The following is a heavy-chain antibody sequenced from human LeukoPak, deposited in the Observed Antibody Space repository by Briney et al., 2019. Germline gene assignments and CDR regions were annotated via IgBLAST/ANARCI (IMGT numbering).Heavy chain of an antibody. Sequence: SETLSLTCTVSGGSISSGGYYWSWIRQHPGKGLEWIGYIYYSGSTYYNPSLKSRVTISVDTSKRHFSLKLSSVTAADTAVYYCARHLARATTRDYFDHWGQGSLATVSS. CDR2: IYYSGST. V-gene: IGHV4-31*03. D-gene: IGHD4-17*01. J-gene: IGHJ4*02. CDR3: ARHLARATTRDYFDH. CDR1: GGSISSGGYY.